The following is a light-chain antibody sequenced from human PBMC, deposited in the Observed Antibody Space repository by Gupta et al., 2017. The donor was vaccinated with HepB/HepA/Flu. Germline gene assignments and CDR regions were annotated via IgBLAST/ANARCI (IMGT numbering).Light chain of an antibody. CDR1: SSDVGGYNY. CDR3: CSYAGSYTWV. CDR2: DVS. V-gene: IGLV2-11*01. J-gene: IGLJ2*01. Sequence: QSALTQPRSVSGSPGQSVTISCTGTSSDVGGYNYVSWYQQHPGKAPKLMIYDVSKRPSGVPDRFPGSKYGNTASLTISGLQAEDEADYYCCSYAGSYTWVFGGGTKLTVL.